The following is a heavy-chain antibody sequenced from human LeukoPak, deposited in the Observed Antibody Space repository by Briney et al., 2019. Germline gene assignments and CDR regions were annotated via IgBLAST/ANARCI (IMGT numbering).Heavy chain of an antibody. D-gene: IGHD2-15*01. Sequence: ASVKVSCKTSGYTFTIYYMHWVRQAPGQGLEWMGWINPNSGGTNYAQKFQGRVTMTRDTSISTAYMELSRLRSDDTAVYYCATLGVVAATDFDYWGQGTLVTVSS. V-gene: IGHV1-2*02. CDR1: GYTFTIYY. CDR2: INPNSGGT. J-gene: IGHJ4*02. CDR3: ATLGVVAATDFDY.